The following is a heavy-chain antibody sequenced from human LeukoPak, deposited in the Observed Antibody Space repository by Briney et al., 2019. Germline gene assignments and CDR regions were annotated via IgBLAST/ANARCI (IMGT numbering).Heavy chain of an antibody. CDR1: GFTFSSYG. Sequence: GGSLRLSCAASGFTFSSYGMHWVRQAPGKGLEWVSSISSSSSYMYYADSVKGRFTISRDNAKNSLYLQMNSLRAEDTAVYYCARGITYYDILTGYYYMDVWGKGTTVTVSS. D-gene: IGHD3-9*01. CDR3: ARGITYYDILTGYYYMDV. CDR2: ISSSSSYM. V-gene: IGHV3-21*01. J-gene: IGHJ6*03.